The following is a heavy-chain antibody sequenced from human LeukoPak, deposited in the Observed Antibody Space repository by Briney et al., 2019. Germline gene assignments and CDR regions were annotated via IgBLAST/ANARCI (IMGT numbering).Heavy chain of an antibody. Sequence: GGSLRLSCAASGFTFGSYWMHWVRQAPGKGLVWVSRINSDGSTTAYADSVKGRFTISRDNAKNTLYLQMNSLRAEDTAVYYCARISEYCGGSSCYRYWGQGTLVTVSS. CDR2: INSDGSTT. D-gene: IGHD2-15*01. CDR3: ARISEYCGGSSCYRY. J-gene: IGHJ4*02. CDR1: GFTFGSYW. V-gene: IGHV3-74*01.